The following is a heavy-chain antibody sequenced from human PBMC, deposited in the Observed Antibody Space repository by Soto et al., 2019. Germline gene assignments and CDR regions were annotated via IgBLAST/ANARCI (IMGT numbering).Heavy chain of an antibody. D-gene: IGHD5-18*01. CDR2: ISYDGRNN. CDR1: GFTYSSYG. J-gene: IGHJ6*02. Sequence: QVQLVESGGGVVQPGRSLRLSCAASGFTYSSYGMHWVRQAPGKGLERVAVISYDGRNNYYADSVKGRFTTSRDNSKNTLYLQMSSLRTGDTPVYYCAKEMPDTYGMRTDYYYYGIDVWCQGTTVTASS. CDR3: AKEMPDTYGMRTDYYYYGIDV. V-gene: IGHV3-30*18.